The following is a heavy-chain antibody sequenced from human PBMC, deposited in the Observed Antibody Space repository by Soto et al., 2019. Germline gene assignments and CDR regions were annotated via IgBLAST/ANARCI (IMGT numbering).Heavy chain of an antibody. Sequence: EVQLVESGGGLVKPGGSLRLSCAASGFTFSSYSMNWVRQAPGKGLEWVSSISSSSSYIYYADSVKGRFTISRDNAKNSLYLQMNSLRAENTAVYYCARVNLDVVVVAAVDYWGQGTLVTVSS. D-gene: IGHD2-15*01. J-gene: IGHJ4*02. CDR2: ISSSSSYI. V-gene: IGHV3-21*01. CDR3: ARVNLDVVVVAAVDY. CDR1: GFTFSSYS.